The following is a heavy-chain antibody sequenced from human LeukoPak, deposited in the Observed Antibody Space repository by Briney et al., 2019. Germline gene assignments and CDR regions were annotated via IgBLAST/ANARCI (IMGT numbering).Heavy chain of an antibody. CDR3: ARYSGSYYYPPAWDL. CDR2: ISYDGSNK. D-gene: IGHD1-26*01. Sequence: SGGSLRLSCAASGFMFSSYAMHWVRQAPGKGLEWVAVISYDGSNKYYADSVKGRFTISRDNSKNTLYLQMDSLRADDTAVYYCARYSGSYYYPPAWDLWGQGTLVTVSS. V-gene: IGHV3-30-3*01. CDR1: GFMFSSYA. J-gene: IGHJ4*02.